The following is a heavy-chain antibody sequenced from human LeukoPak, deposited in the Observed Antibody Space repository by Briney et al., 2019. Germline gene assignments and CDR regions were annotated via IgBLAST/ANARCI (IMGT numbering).Heavy chain of an antibody. CDR2: IYYSGST. J-gene: IGHJ4*02. Sequence: SETLSLTCTVSGGSISSGGYYWSWIRQHPGKGLEWIGYIYYSGSTYYNPSLKSRVTISVDTSKNQFSLKLASVTAADTAVYYCASRSSTSEFDYWGQGTLVTVSS. D-gene: IGHD2-2*01. V-gene: IGHV4-31*03. CDR1: GGSISSGGYY. CDR3: ASRSSTSEFDY.